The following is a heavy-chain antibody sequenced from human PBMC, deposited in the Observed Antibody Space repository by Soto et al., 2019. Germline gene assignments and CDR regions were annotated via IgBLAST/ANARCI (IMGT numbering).Heavy chain of an antibody. CDR3: ARAECSTPNCLTAYYSYGLDV. J-gene: IGHJ6*02. CDR2: INTAGSTK. Sequence: SGRSLRLSCAASGFTFSNFEMHWVRQAPGKGLEWVSYINTAGSTKYYAESVKGRFTISGDNARNSLFLQMNSLRAEDTAVYYCARAECSTPNCLTAYYSYGLDVWGQGTTVTVSS. D-gene: IGHD2-2*01. V-gene: IGHV3-48*03. CDR1: GFTFSNFE.